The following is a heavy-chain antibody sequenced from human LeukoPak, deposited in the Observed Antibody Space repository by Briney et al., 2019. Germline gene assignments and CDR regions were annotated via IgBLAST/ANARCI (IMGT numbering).Heavy chain of an antibody. Sequence: GGSLRLSCAASGFTFSSYEMNWVRQAPGKGLEWVSYISSSSSTIYYADSVKGRFTISRDNAKNSLYLQMNSLRAEDTAVYYCARGTYYYDSSGSLPAGFDYWGQGTLVTVSS. V-gene: IGHV3-48*01. CDR2: ISSSSSTI. CDR3: ARGTYYYDSSGSLPAGFDY. J-gene: IGHJ4*02. D-gene: IGHD3-22*01. CDR1: GFTFSSYE.